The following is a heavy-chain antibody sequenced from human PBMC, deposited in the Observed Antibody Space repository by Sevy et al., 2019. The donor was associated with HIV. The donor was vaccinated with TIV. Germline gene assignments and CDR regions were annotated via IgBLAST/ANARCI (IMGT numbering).Heavy chain of an antibody. CDR3: AREGCTKPHDY. D-gene: IGHD2-8*01. Sequence: GGSLRLSCAASGFTFSKYSMSWVRQPPGKGLEWVSTLSFGCGEINYEDSVKGRFTISRDNSKSSVYLQMNNLRPEDTAVYYCAREGCTKPHDYWGQGTLVTVPS. CDR2: LSFGCGEI. V-gene: IGHV3-23*01. J-gene: IGHJ4*02. CDR1: GFTFSKYS.